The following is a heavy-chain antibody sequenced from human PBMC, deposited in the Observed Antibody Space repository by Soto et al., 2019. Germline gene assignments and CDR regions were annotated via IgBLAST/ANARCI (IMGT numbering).Heavy chain of an antibody. Sequence: QITLKESGPTLVKPTQTLTLTCTFSGFSLSTSEVGVGWIRQPPGKALEWLALIFWNDDERYNPSLKSRLTITEDISKNQVVLTMTNMDPVDTATYYCAHSRVFDWFDPWGQGTLVTVSS. CDR1: GFSLSTSEVG. CDR3: AHSRVFDWFDP. J-gene: IGHJ5*02. D-gene: IGHD6-13*01. V-gene: IGHV2-5*01. CDR2: IFWNDDE.